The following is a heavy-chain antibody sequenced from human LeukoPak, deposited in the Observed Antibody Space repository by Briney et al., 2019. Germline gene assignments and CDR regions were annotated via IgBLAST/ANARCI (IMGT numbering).Heavy chain of an antibody. D-gene: IGHD3-22*01. CDR3: AREEYYYDSSGYYPHYYSDY. CDR1: GGTFSSYA. J-gene: IGHJ4*02. Sequence: ASVKVSCKASGGTFSSYAISWVRQAPGQGLEWMGRIIPILGIANYAQKFQGRVTITADKSTSTAYMELSSLRSEDTAVYYCAREEYYYDSSGYYPHYYSDYWGQGTLVTVSS. V-gene: IGHV1-69*04. CDR2: IIPILGIA.